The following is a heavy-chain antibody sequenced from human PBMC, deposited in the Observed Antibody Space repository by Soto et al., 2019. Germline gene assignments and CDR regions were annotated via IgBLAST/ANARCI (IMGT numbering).Heavy chain of an antibody. CDR2: FDPEDDET. CDR1: GYSLTELS. V-gene: IGHV1-24*01. J-gene: IGHJ4*02. D-gene: IGHD5-18*01. CDR3: ATGFLGYTYGPGGDY. Sequence: QVQLVQSGAEVKKPGASVKVSCKVSGYSLTELSMHWVRQAPGKGLEWMGGFDPEDDETIYAQKFQGRVTMTEDTSTDTTYMDLSSLRSDDTAVYFCATGFLGYTYGPGGDYWGQGTLVTVSS.